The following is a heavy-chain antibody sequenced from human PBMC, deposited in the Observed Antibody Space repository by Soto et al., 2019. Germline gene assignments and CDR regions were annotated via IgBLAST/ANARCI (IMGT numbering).Heavy chain of an antibody. CDR1: GFTFSSYA. V-gene: IGHV3-23*01. J-gene: IGHJ4*02. CDR3: AISRGPERGSYFS. Sequence: GGSLRLSCAATGFTFSSYAMSWVRQAPGKGLEWVSVISGSGGSTYYADSVKGRFTISRDNSKNTLYLQMNSLRAEDTAVYYCAISRGPERGSYFSWGQGXLVTVSS. CDR2: ISGSGGST. D-gene: IGHD1-26*01.